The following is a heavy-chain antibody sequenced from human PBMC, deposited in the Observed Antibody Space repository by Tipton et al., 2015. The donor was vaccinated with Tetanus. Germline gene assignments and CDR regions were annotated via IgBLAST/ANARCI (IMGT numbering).Heavy chain of an antibody. J-gene: IGHJ5*01. D-gene: IGHD2-21*01. Sequence: SLRLSCATSGFPFHSYHMAWVRQAPGKGLEWISYIGDPTKVIHYADSVKGRFVVSRDNAKNSLYLQMNTLRDDDTAVYYCARRGEARANWFDSWGQGTLVTVSS. CDR2: IGDPTKVI. V-gene: IGHV3-48*02. CDR1: GFPFHSYH. CDR3: ARRGEARANWFDS.